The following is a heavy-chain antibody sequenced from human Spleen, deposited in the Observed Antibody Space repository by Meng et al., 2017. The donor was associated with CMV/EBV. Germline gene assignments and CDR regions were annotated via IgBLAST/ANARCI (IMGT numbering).Heavy chain of an antibody. D-gene: IGHD2-8*02. V-gene: IGHV4-4*02. CDR2: IYRSGTT. CDR1: GAPISNNNW. J-gene: IGHJ4*02. Sequence: SLTCAVSGAPISNNNWWTWVRQTPGKGLEWIGEIYRSGTTNNSASLKSRVTISVDKSKNHFSLNLRSVTAADTALYYCARDTGNYFDYWGQGTLVTVSS. CDR3: ARDTGNYFDY.